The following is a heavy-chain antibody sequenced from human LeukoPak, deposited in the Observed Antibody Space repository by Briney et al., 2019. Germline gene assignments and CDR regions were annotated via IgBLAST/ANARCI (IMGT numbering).Heavy chain of an antibody. CDR1: GYSFTAYY. J-gene: IGHJ6*02. CDR2: IDPNSGGT. CDR3: VRDVHGYYNSGTYYIPKGMVV. D-gene: IGHD3-10*01. V-gene: IGHV1-2*02. Sequence: ASVKVSCKASGYSFTAYYIHRVRQAPGQGLEWMGWIDPNSGGTNFAQKFQARVAMTRDTSISTAYMELSRLRSDDTAVYYCVRDVHGYYNSGTYYIPKGMVVWGQGTTVTVSS.